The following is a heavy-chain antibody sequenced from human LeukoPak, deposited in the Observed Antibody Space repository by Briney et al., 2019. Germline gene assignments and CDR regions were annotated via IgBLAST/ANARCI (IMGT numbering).Heavy chain of an antibody. Sequence: GGSLRLSCAASGLTFSSYSMNWVRQAPGKGLEWVSSIRSSNTYIYYADSVKGRFTISRDNAKNSLYLQMNSLRAEDTAVYYCARVRYSGSYYWDDYWGQGTLVTVSS. CDR1: GLTFSSYS. J-gene: IGHJ4*02. CDR2: IRSSNTYI. CDR3: ARVRYSGSYYWDDY. V-gene: IGHV3-21*01. D-gene: IGHD1-26*01.